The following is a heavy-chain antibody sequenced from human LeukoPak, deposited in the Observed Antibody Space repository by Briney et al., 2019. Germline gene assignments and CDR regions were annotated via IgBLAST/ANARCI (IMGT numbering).Heavy chain of an antibody. Sequence: SGGSLRLSCAASGFTFSSHGMHWVRQAPGKGLEWVAVIWYDGSNKYYADSVKGRFTISRDNSKNTLYLQMNSLRAEDTAVYYCARSIPPGSLWFDPWGQGTLVTVSS. V-gene: IGHV3-33*01. J-gene: IGHJ5*02. CDR3: ARSIPPGSLWFDP. CDR1: GFTFSSHG. D-gene: IGHD1-1*01. CDR2: IWYDGSNK.